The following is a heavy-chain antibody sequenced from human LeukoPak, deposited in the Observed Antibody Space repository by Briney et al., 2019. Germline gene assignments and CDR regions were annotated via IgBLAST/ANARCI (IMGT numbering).Heavy chain of an antibody. D-gene: IGHD5-24*01. V-gene: IGHV4-59*11. CDR1: GGSISSHY. J-gene: IGHJ4*02. Sequence: SETLSLTCTVSGGSISSHYWSWIRQPPGKGLEWSGYIYYSGSTNYNPSLKSRVTISVDTSKNQFSLKLSSVTAADTAVYYCARGGDGYPYHFDYWGQGTLATVSS. CDR3: ARGGDGYPYHFDY. CDR2: IYYSGST.